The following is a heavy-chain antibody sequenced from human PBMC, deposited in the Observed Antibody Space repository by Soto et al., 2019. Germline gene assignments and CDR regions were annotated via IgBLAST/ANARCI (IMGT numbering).Heavy chain of an antibody. Sequence: QVQLVKSGGGVVQPGKSLRLSCVATGFSFSDYGMHWVRQAPGKGLEWVALIWYDGSEKKYADSVKGRFTISRDNSKNTLYLQMTSLRSEDTAVYYCARTHDYYYYMDVWGKGTTVTVSS. J-gene: IGHJ6*03. CDR1: GFSFSDYG. CDR2: IWYDGSEK. CDR3: ARTHDYYYYMDV. V-gene: IGHV3-33*01.